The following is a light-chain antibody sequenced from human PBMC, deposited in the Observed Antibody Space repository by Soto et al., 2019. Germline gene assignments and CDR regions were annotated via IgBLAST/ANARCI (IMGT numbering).Light chain of an antibody. V-gene: IGKV3-11*01. CDR2: DAS. CDR3: QQRYNWPPIT. J-gene: IGKJ5*01. CDR1: QSVTTY. Sequence: EIVLTQSPATLSLSPGERDTLSCRASQSVTTYLAWYQQKPGQAPRLLIYDASNRATGIPARFSGSGYGTDFTLTISSLEPEDFAVYYCQQRYNWPPITFGQGTRLEIK.